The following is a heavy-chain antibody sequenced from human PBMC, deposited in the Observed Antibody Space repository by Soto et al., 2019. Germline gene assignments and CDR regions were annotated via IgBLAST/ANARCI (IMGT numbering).Heavy chain of an antibody. Sequence: DVQLVESGGGLIQPGESLRLSCAAFGLTISGKTYVAWVRQAPGKGLEWVSALYDVDGSFYADSVTGRFTTSRDSSKTTVYLPMNDLRPDDTAVYYCATWHEREHAFDVWGQGTTVTISS. V-gene: IGHV3-53*01. J-gene: IGHJ3*01. D-gene: IGHD1-1*01. CDR1: GLTISGKTY. CDR3: ATWHEREHAFDV. CDR2: LYDVDGS.